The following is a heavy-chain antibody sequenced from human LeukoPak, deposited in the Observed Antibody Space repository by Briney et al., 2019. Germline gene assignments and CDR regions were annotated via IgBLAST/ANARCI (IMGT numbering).Heavy chain of an antibody. CDR2: TYYRSKWYN. CDR3: ASGGGALDI. V-gene: IGHV6-1*01. Sequence: SQTLSLTCAISGDSVSSNSAAWNWIRQSPSRGLEWLGGTYYRSKWYNGYASSVKSRITINPDTSKNQFSLHLNSVAPEDAAVYYCASGGGALDIWGQGTFVTVSS. CDR1: GDSVSSNSAA. J-gene: IGHJ3*02.